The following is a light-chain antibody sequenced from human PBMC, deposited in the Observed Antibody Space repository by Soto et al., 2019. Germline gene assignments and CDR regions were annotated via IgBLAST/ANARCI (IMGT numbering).Light chain of an antibody. CDR3: QQANSFPLT. V-gene: IGKV1-9*01. CDR2: AAS. CDR1: QDIAIY. Sequence: IQLTQSPSSRSAYVGNRVTITCRASQDIAIYLAWYQQTKGEAPKLLIYAASTLYGGVPSRFRGSGSGTDFTLTISRLQPEDFATDYCQQANSFPLTFGGGTKVDIK. J-gene: IGKJ4*01.